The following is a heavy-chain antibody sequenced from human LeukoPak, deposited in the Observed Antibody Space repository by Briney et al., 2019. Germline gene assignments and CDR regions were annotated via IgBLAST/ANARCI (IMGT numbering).Heavy chain of an antibody. CDR2: IWHDGSKE. D-gene: IGHD3-22*01. V-gene: IGHV3-33*01. J-gene: IGHJ4*02. CDR1: GLTFGNYD. Sequence: GGSLRLSCAVSGLTFGNYDMHWVRQTPGKGLEWVAVIWHDGSKEFYVDSVKGRFTISRDNSENTLYLQMNSLRAEDTAVYYCAGDHHYYDSSGLRSGCIDYWGQGTLVTVSS. CDR3: AGDHHYYDSSGLRSGCIDY.